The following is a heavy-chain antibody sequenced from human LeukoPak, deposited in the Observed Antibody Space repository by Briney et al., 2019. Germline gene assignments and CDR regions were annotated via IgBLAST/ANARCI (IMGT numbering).Heavy chain of an antibody. D-gene: IGHD3-10*01. J-gene: IGHJ3*01. CDR2: ISSSSSSI. CDR3: ARDKRPITHAFDL. CDR1: GFTFSTYI. V-gene: IGHV3-21*01. Sequence: GGSLRLSCEASGFTFSTYIMNWVRQAPGKGLEWVSSISSSSSSIDYTDSVKGRFTISRDNAKNSLYLQMNSLRAEDTAVYYCARDKRPITHAFDLWGRRTMVTVSS.